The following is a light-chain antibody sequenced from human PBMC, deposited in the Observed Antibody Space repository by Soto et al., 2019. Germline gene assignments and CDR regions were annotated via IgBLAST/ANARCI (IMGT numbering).Light chain of an antibody. CDR1: GSDIGAYNY. Sequence: QSALTQPPSASGSPGQSVTISCTGTGSDIGAYNYVSWYQQHPGNAPKLIIYEVSNRPSGVSTRFSGSKSGNMASLTISGLQAEDEADYFCSSFSSSSTVVFGGGTKLTVL. V-gene: IGLV2-14*01. CDR2: EVS. J-gene: IGLJ3*02. CDR3: SSFSSSSTVV.